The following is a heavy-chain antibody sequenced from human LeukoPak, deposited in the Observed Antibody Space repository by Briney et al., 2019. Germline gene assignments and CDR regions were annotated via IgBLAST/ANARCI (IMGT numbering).Heavy chain of an antibody. Sequence: GGSLRLSCAASGFTFSSYAMSWVRQAPGKGLEWVSAISGSGGSTYYADSVKGRFTISRDNSKNTLYLQMNSLRAEDTAVYYCANAFVRGAIIQSIDYWGQGTLVTVSS. V-gene: IGHV3-23*01. CDR3: ANAFVRGAIIQSIDY. CDR2: ISGSGGST. CDR1: GFTFSSYA. D-gene: IGHD3-10*02. J-gene: IGHJ4*02.